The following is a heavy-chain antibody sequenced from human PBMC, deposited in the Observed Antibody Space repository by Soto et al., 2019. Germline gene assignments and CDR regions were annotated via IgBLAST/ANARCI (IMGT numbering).Heavy chain of an antibody. CDR1: GYTFTSYA. CDR2: INAGNGNT. Sequence: ASVKVSCKASGYTFTSYAIHWVRQAPGQRLEWMGWINAGNGNTKYSQKFQGRVTMTEDTSTDTAYMELSSLRSEDTAVYYCARVQGYSYHNWFDPWGQGTLVTVSS. J-gene: IGHJ5*02. CDR3: ARVQGYSYHNWFDP. D-gene: IGHD5-18*01. V-gene: IGHV1-3*01.